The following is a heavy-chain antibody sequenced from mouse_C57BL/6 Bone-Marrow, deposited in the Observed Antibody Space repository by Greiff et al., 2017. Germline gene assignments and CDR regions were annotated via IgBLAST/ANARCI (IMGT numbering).Heavy chain of an antibody. Sequence: EVQGVESGGGLVQSGRSLRLSCATSGFTFSDFYMEWVRQAPGKGLEWIAASRNKANDYTTEYSASVKGRFIVSRDTSQSILYLQMNALRAEDTAIYYCARDAPLTTVVVRFAYWGQGTLVTVSA. CDR1: GFTFSDFY. D-gene: IGHD1-1*01. CDR2: SRNKANDYTT. V-gene: IGHV7-1*01. CDR3: ARDAPLTTVVVRFAY. J-gene: IGHJ3*01.